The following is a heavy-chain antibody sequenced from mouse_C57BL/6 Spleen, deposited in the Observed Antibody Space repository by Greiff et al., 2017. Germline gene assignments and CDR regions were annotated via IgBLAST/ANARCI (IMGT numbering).Heavy chain of an antibody. J-gene: IGHJ4*01. CDR1: GFTFSDYY. CDR3: ARDASTYYGSSLDY. Sequence: EVPVVESEGGLVQPGSSMKLSCTASGFTFSDYYMAWVRQVPETGLEWVANINYDGSSTYYLDSLKSRFIISRDNAKNILYLQMSSLKSEDTATYYCARDASTYYGSSLDYWGQGTSVTVSS. CDR2: INYDGSST. D-gene: IGHD1-1*01. V-gene: IGHV5-16*01.